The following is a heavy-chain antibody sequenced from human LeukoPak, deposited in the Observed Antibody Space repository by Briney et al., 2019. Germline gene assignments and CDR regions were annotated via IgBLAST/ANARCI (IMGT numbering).Heavy chain of an antibody. CDR3: AGASFLGEVVAATRIGDYYMDV. J-gene: IGHJ6*03. D-gene: IGHD2-15*01. CDR1: GFTFSDYY. CDR2: ISSSGSTI. V-gene: IGHV3-11*04. Sequence: GGSLRLSRAASGFTFSDYYMSWIRQAPGKGLEWVSYISSSGSTIYYADSVKGRFTISRDNAKNSLYLQMNSLRAEDTAVYYCAGASFLGEVVAATRIGDYYMDVWGKGTTVTVSS.